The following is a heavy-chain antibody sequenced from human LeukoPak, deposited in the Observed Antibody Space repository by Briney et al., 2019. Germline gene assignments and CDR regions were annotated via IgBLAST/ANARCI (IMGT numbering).Heavy chain of an antibody. J-gene: IGHJ6*03. CDR1: GFTFSNYW. CDR2: INSDGSDT. V-gene: IGHV3-74*01. CDR3: ARSGSGYSHYYYMDV. Sequence: PGGSLRLSCAVSGFTFSNYWMHWVRQVPGEGPVWVSHINSDGSDTTYADSVKGRFTISRDNAKDTLDLQMNSLRAEDTAVYYCARSGSGYSHYYYMDVWGKGTTVTVSS. D-gene: IGHD1-26*01.